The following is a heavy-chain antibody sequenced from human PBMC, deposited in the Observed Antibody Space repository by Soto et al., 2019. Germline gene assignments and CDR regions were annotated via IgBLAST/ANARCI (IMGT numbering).Heavy chain of an antibody. J-gene: IGHJ3*02. CDR1: GGSISSGGYY. CDR2: IYYSGST. CDR3: ARDMGAVGATFGDAFDI. Sequence: QVQLQESGPGLVKPSQTLSLTCTVSGGSISSGGYYWSWIRQHPGKGLEWIGYIYYSGSTYYNPSLKSRVTISVDTSKNQFSLKLSSVTAADTAVYYCARDMGAVGATFGDAFDIWGQGTMVTVSS. D-gene: IGHD1-26*01. V-gene: IGHV4-31*03.